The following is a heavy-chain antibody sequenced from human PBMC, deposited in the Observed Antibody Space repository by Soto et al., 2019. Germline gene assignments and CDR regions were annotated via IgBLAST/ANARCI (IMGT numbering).Heavy chain of an antibody. Sequence: QVQLVQSGAEVKKPGSSVKVSCKASGGTFSSYTISWVRQAPGQGLEWMGRIIPILGIANYAQKFQGRVTSTADKSTSTAYMELSSLRSEDTAVYYCARPCSGGSCYSASDAFDIWGQGTMVTVSS. CDR1: GGTFSSYT. J-gene: IGHJ3*02. D-gene: IGHD2-15*01. CDR2: IIPILGIA. V-gene: IGHV1-69*02. CDR3: ARPCSGGSCYSASDAFDI.